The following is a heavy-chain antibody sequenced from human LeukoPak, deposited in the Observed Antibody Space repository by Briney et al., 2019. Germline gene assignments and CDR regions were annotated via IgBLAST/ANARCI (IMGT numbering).Heavy chain of an antibody. J-gene: IGHJ4*02. CDR1: GYTFTRYY. CDR2: INPSSGST. CDR3: ARIHYDSSVYLDY. V-gene: IGHV1-46*01. Sequence: ASVKVSCKASGYTFTRYYIHWVRQAPGQGLEWMGIINPSSGSTSYPQKFQGRVTMTRDMSTTTVYMELNILRSEDTAVYYCARIHYDSSVYLDYWGQGTLVTVSS. D-gene: IGHD3-22*01.